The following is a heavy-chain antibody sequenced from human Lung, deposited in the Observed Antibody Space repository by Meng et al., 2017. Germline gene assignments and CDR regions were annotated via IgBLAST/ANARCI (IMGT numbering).Heavy chain of an antibody. CDR2: INHSGST. CDR1: GGAFSVYY. D-gene: IGHD4-11*01. Sequence: PQWGAGPLKPWDTWSPPAVVTGGAFSVYYWGWIRQPPGKGLEWIGEINHSGSTNYNPSLESRATISVDTSQNNLSLKLSSVTAADSAVYYCARGPTTMAHDFDYWGQGTLVTVSS. J-gene: IGHJ4*02. V-gene: IGHV4-34*01. CDR3: ARGPTTMAHDFDY.